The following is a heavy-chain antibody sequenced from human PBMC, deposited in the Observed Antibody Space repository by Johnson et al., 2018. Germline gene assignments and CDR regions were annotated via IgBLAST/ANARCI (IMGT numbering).Heavy chain of an antibody. D-gene: IGHD1-26*01. CDR3: AKRFQVGPTRGLGAFDS. CDR2: ITASGGST. CDR1: GFTFSSYA. Sequence: EVQLVESGGGLVQPGGSLRLSCAASGFTFSSYAISWVRQAPGKGLEWVSAITASGGSTYYADSVTGRFIIPKDNSKNTLYLQMNSLRAEDTAGYYCAKRFQVGPTRGLGAFDSWGQGTMVTVSS. V-gene: IGHV3-23*04. J-gene: IGHJ3*02.